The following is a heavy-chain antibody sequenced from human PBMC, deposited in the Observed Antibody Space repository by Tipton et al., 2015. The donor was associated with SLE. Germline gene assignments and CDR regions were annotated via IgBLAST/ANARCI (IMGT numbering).Heavy chain of an antibody. J-gene: IGHJ4*02. D-gene: IGHD6-19*01. CDR1: GGSISNYY. Sequence: TLSLTCTVSGGSISNYYWSWIRQPPGKGLEWIGYIYHSGSTNYNPSLKSRVTISVDTSKNRFSLRLSSVTAADTAIYYCARESYSSGRFDYWGQGTLVTVSS. CDR2: IYHSGST. CDR3: ARESYSSGRFDY. V-gene: IGHV4-59*01.